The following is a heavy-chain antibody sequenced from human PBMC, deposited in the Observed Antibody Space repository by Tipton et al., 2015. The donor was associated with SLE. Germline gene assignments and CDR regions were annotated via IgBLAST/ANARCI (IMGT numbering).Heavy chain of an antibody. J-gene: IGHJ4*02. V-gene: IGHV4-39*07. CDR1: GGSISSSSYY. Sequence: TLSLTCTVSGGSISSSSYYWGWIRQPPGKGLEWIGSIYHSGSTYYNPSLKSRATISVDKSKNQFSLKLSSVTAADTAVYYCARRNSGWFPLDYWGQGTLVTVSS. CDR2: IYHSGST. D-gene: IGHD6-19*01. CDR3: ARRNSGWFPLDY.